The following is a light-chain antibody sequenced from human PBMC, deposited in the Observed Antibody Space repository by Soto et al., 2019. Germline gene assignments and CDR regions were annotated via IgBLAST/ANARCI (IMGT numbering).Light chain of an antibody. J-gene: IGKJ5*01. CDR1: QSVSSY. CDR3: QLRSNWLIP. V-gene: IGKV3-11*01. Sequence: EIVLTQSPATRSLSPGARATLSCRASQSVSSYLAWYQQKPGQAPRLLIYDASNRATGIPARFSGSGSGTDFTLTISSLEPEDFAVYYCQLRSNWLIPSCQVTRLEIK. CDR2: DAS.